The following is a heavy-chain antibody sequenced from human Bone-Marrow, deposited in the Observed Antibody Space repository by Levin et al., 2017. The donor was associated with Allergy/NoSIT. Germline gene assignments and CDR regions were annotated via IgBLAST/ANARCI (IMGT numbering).Heavy chain of an antibody. CDR2: ISGSGSNT. J-gene: IGHJ4*02. CDR1: GLIFSNYA. D-gene: IGHD3-10*01. V-gene: IGHV3-23*01. Sequence: LSLTCAASGLIFSNYAMNWVRQAPGKGLEWVSQISGSGSNTHYADSVRGRFTFSRDNSNNTVYLQMNSLRADDTAVYYCAGYDTSYYHSPFDYWGQGTLVTVSS. CDR3: AGYDTSYYHSPFDY.